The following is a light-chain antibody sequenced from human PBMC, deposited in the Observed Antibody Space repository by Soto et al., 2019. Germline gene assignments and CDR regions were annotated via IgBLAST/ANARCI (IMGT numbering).Light chain of an antibody. V-gene: IGKV2-28*01. J-gene: IGKJ5*01. CDR2: LGS. CDR3: IQALQTPIT. CDR1: QSLLHSNGNKY. Sequence: DIVMTQSPLSLPVTPGEPASISCRSSQSLLHSNGNKYLEWYLQKPGQSPQLLIYLGSNRASGVPDRFSGSGSDTDFTLKISRVEAEDVGVYYCIQALQTPITFGQGTRLEIK.